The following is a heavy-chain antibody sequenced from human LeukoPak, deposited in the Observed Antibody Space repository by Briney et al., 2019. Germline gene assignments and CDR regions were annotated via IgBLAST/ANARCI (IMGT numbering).Heavy chain of an antibody. CDR3: ARVSDIAPAGTFVY. D-gene: IGHD6-13*01. V-gene: IGHV1-2*02. J-gene: IGHJ4*02. Sequence: GASVKVSCKASRYTFTGYYMHWVRQAPGQGLEWMGWTNPNSGDTNYAQKFQGRVTMTRDTSISTAYMELSRLRFDDTAVYYCARVSDIAPAGTFVYWGQGTLVTVSS. CDR1: RYTFTGYY. CDR2: TNPNSGDT.